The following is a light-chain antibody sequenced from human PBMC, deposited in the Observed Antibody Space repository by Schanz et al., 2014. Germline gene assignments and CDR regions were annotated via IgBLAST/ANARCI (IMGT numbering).Light chain of an antibody. V-gene: IGLV2-14*01. CDR1: SSDVGGYNY. Sequence: QSALTQPASVSGSPGQSITISCTGTSSDVGGYNYVSWYQQHPGKAPKVMIYDVSNRPSGVSNRFSGSKSGNTASLTISGLQAEDEADYYCSSYRSSNTVVFGGGTKVTVL. CDR3: SSYRSSNTVV. CDR2: DVS. J-gene: IGLJ2*01.